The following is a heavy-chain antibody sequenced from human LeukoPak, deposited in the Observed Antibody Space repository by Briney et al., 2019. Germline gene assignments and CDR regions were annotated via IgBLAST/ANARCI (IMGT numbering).Heavy chain of an antibody. CDR1: GFTLSSYW. CDR3: ARRYCGGDCRSPYFDY. V-gene: IGHV3-7*01. Sequence: RGSLRLSCAASGFTLSSYWMSWVRQAPGKGLEWVANIKQDGSERYYVDSVKGRFTISRDNAKNSLYLQMNSLRAEDTAVYYCARRYCGGDCRSPYFDYWGQGTLVTVSS. CDR2: IKQDGSER. D-gene: IGHD2-21*02. J-gene: IGHJ4*02.